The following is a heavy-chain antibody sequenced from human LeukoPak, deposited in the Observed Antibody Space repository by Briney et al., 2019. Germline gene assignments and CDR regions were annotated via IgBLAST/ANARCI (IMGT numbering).Heavy chain of an antibody. CDR1: VGSISSGSYY. Sequence: QVQLQESGPGLVKPSQTLSLTCTVSVGSISSGSYYLSWIRQPAGKGLAWIGRIYTSGSTNYNPSLKSRVTISVDTSKNQFSLKLSSVTAADTAVYYCAKLGATWFYFDYWSQGTLVTVSS. V-gene: IGHV4-61*02. J-gene: IGHJ4*02. CDR3: AKLGATWFYFDY. D-gene: IGHD1-26*01. CDR2: IYTSGST.